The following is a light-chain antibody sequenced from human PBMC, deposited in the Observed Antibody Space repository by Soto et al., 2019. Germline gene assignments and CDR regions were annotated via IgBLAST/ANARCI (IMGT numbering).Light chain of an antibody. V-gene: IGKV3-20*01. J-gene: IGKJ2*01. CDR1: QSVSSSY. Sequence: EIVLTQSPGTLSLSPGERATLSCRASQSVSSSYLAWYQQKPGQAPRLLIYGASSRATGIPDRFSGIGSGTDFTLTSSRLEPEDFAVYYCQQYGSSPRTFGQGTKLEIK. CDR3: QQYGSSPRT. CDR2: GAS.